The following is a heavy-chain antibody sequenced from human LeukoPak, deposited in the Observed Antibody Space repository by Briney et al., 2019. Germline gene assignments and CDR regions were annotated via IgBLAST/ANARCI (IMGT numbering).Heavy chain of an antibody. J-gene: IGHJ5*02. CDR2: IYDSGST. Sequence: KPSETLSLTCTVSGGSIRSSYYYWGWIRQPPGKGLEWIGSIYDSGSTYYNPSLKSRVTISVDTSKNQFSLKLNSVTAADTAVYYCAIEVGDYNNYVRGWFDPWGQGTLVTVSS. CDR3: AIEVGDYNNYVRGWFDP. D-gene: IGHD4-11*01. CDR1: GGSIRSSYYY. V-gene: IGHV4-39*02.